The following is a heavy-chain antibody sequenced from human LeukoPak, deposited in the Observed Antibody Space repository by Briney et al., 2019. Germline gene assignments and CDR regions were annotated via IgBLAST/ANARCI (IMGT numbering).Heavy chain of an antibody. CDR3: AKDASARPSDY. CDR2: ISDSGGRT. Sequence: GGSLRLSCAASGFTFSSYAMSWFRQAPGKGLERVSYISDSGGRTYYAHSVKGRFTISRDNSKNTLHLQMSSLRAEDAAIYYCAKDASARPSDYWGPGTLVTVSS. V-gene: IGHV3-23*01. J-gene: IGHJ4*02. CDR1: GFTFSSYA. D-gene: IGHD3-3*01.